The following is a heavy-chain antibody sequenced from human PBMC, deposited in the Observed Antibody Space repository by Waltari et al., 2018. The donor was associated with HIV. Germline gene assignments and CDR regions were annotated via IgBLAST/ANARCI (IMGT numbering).Heavy chain of an antibody. CDR1: GFTFDDYA. Sequence: EVQLVESGGGLVQPGRSLRLSCAASGFTFDDYAMHWVRQAPGKGLEWVSGISWNSGSIGYADSVKGRFTISRDNAKNSLYLQMNSLRAEDTALYYCAKDIGYYYDSSGRDAFDIWGQGTMVTVSS. J-gene: IGHJ3*02. CDR3: AKDIGYYYDSSGRDAFDI. D-gene: IGHD3-22*01. CDR2: ISWNSGSI. V-gene: IGHV3-9*01.